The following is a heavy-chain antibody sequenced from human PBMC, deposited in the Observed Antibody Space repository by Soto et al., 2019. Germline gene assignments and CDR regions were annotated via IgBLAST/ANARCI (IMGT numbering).Heavy chain of an antibody. D-gene: IGHD3-10*02. CDR3: ARGIVRGGFDI. CDR2: IYDTWTT. V-gene: IGHV4-30-4*01. CDR1: GGSMSENDYY. Sequence: QVQLQEAGPGLVRPSQTLSLTCTVAGGSMSENDYYWSWLRQSPGQGLQWIGYIYDTWTTSYSPSLKSRGTMSADTSRNLFSLKLTSVTAADTALYFCARGIVRGGFDIWGQGTLVTVSS. J-gene: IGHJ3*02.